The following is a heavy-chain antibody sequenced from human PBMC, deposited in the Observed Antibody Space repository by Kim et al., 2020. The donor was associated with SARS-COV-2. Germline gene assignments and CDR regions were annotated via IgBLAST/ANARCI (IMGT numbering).Heavy chain of an antibody. V-gene: IGHV4-4*07. CDR1: GGSISSYY. D-gene: IGHD4-4*01. CDR2: IYPSGST. J-gene: IGHJ4*02. Sequence: SETLSLTCTVSGGSISSYYWSWIRQPAGKGLEWIGRIYPSGSTNYNPSLKSRVTMSVDTSKSHFSLKLSSVTAADTAVYYCATEMSTAEGVFDYWGQETLVTVSS. CDR3: ATEMSTAEGVFDY.